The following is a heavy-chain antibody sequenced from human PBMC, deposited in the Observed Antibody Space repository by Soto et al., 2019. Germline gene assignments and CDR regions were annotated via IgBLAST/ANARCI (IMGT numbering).Heavy chain of an antibody. CDR3: AKDNRQQLAKGGGVFDF. CDR2: ISYDGSNK. V-gene: IGHV3-30*18. J-gene: IGHJ4*02. CDR1: GFTFSSYG. Sequence: QVQLVESGGGVVQPGRSLRLSCAASGFTFSSYGMHWVRQAPGKGLEWVAVISYDGSNKYFADSVKGRFTISRDDSKNTLYLKMSGMRPEDTAVYYCAKDNRQQLAKGGGVFDFWGQGTLVTVSS. D-gene: IGHD6-13*01.